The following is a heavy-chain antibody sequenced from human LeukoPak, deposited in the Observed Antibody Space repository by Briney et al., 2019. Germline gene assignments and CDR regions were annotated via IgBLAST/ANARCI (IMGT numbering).Heavy chain of an antibody. J-gene: IGHJ2*01. CDR3: ARRGDL. CDR1: GGSISGYY. D-gene: IGHD3-16*01. CDR2: IYTSGST. V-gene: IGHV4-4*07. Sequence: TASETLSLTCTVSGGSISGYYWNWIRQPAGKGLEWIGRIYTSGSTNYNPSLESRVTISVDTSKNQFSLNLSSVTAADTAVYYCARRGDLWGRGTLVTVSS.